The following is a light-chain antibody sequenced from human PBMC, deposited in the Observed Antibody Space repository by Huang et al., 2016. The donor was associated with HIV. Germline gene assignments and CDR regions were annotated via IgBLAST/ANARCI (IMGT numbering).Light chain of an antibody. Sequence: IVLTQSPATLSWYPGERVTLSCRASQSVGNYIAWYQQHPGQSPKLLIYDTSNRATGTPGRFSGSGSGTDFTRTISSLQSEDFAVYYCQQRSSGVTFGGGTKVQVK. CDR1: QSVGNY. J-gene: IGKJ4*01. V-gene: IGKV3-11*01. CDR2: DTS. CDR3: QQRSSGVT.